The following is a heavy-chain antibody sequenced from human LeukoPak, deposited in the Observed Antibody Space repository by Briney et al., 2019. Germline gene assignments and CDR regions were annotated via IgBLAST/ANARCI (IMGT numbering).Heavy chain of an antibody. D-gene: IGHD5/OR15-5a*01. CDR2: IYYSGST. Sequence: RSSETLSLTCTVSGGSIGTYYWSWIRQPPGEGLEWIGYIYYSGSTNYIPSLKSRVTISRDTSKNQFSLRLTSVTAADAAVYYCARVFLTSTITGAPTVHFDYWGQGTLVTVSS. CDR3: ARVFLTSTITGAPTVHFDY. CDR1: GGSIGTYY. J-gene: IGHJ4*02. V-gene: IGHV4-59*12.